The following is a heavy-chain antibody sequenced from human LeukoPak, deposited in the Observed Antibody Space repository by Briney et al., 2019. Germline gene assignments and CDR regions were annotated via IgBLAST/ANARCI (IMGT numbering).Heavy chain of an antibody. CDR1: GHTFSASG. J-gene: IGHJ3*02. V-gene: IGHV1-46*01. CDR2: INPGGGGK. Sequence: ASVKVSCKASGHTFSASGLTWVRQAPGQGLEGMAKINPGGGGKAYEQKFQGRVTMTRDMSTSTVYMELSSLRSEDTAVYYCARDRPYIPSGINYYDSSGYPSWAFDIWGQGTMVTVSS. CDR3: ARDRPYIPSGINYYDSSGYPSWAFDI. D-gene: IGHD3-22*01.